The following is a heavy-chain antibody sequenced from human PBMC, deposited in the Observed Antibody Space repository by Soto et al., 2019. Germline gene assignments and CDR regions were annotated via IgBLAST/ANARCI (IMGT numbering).Heavy chain of an antibody. V-gene: IGHV1-18*01. CDR3: ARRKGHCSSTSCYDFDY. CDR1: GYTFTSYG. J-gene: IGHJ4*02. CDR2: ISAYNGNT. D-gene: IGHD2-2*01. Sequence: GASVKVSCKASGYTFTSYGISWVRQAPGQGLEWMGWISAYNGNTNYAQKLQGRVTMTTDTSTSTACMELRSLRSDDTAVYYCARRKGHCSSTSCYDFDYWGQGTLVTVSS.